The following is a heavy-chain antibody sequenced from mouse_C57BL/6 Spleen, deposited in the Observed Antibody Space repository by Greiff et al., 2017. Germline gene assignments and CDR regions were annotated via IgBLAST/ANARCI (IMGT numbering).Heavy chain of an antibody. V-gene: IGHV1-69*01. CDR3: ARLAYYYGWYFDY. CDR2: IDPSDSYT. J-gene: IGHJ2*02. Sequence: VQLQQPGAELVMPGASVKLSCKASGYTFTSYWMHWVKQRPGQGLEWIGEIDPSDSYTNYNQKFKGKSTLTVDKSSSTAYMQLSSLTSEDSAVYYCARLAYYYGWYFDYWGQGTSLTVSS. D-gene: IGHD1-1*01. CDR1: GYTFTSYW.